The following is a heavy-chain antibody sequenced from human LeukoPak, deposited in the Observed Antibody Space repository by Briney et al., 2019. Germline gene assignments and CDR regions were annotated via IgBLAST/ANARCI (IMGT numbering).Heavy chain of an antibody. CDR2: ISYDGSNK. J-gene: IGHJ4*02. V-gene: IGHV3-30*19. D-gene: IGHD1-1*01. CDR1: GFTFSSYG. Sequence: PGGSLRLSCAASGFTFSSYGMHWVRQAPGKGLEWVAVISYDGSNKYYADSVKGRFTISRDNSKNTLYLQMNSLRAEDTAVYYCENWNDVAPFDYWGQGTLVTVSS. CDR3: ENWNDVAPFDY.